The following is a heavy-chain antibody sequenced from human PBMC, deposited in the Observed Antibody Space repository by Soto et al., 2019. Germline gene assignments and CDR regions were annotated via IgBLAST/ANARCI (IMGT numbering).Heavy chain of an antibody. D-gene: IGHD2-8*01. V-gene: IGHV4-34*01. CDR2: INHSGST. CDR3: ARGPIVLMVYAIPTLTTYGMDV. CDR1: GGSCSGYY. Sequence: SETLSLTCAVYGGSCSGYYWSWIRQPPGKGLEWIGEINHSGSTNYNPSLKSRVTISVDTSKNQFSLKLSSVTPADTAVYYCARGPIVLMVYAIPTLTTYGMDVWGQGTTVTAP. J-gene: IGHJ6*02.